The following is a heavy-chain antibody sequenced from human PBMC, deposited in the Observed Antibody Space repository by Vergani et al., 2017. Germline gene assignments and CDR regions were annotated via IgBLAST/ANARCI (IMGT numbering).Heavy chain of an antibody. D-gene: IGHD1-26*01. J-gene: IGHJ4*02. CDR3: AKVGSSRCELLPGNRGYYFDY. Sequence: EVQLLESGGGLVQPGGSLRLSCAASGLTFSSYAMSWVRQAPGKGLEWVSAISGSGGSTDDADSVKGRFTISRDNSKNTLYLQMNSLRAEDTAVYDCAKVGSSRCELLPGNRGYYFDYWGQGTLVTVSS. V-gene: IGHV3-23*01. CDR1: GLTFSSYA. CDR2: ISGSGGST.